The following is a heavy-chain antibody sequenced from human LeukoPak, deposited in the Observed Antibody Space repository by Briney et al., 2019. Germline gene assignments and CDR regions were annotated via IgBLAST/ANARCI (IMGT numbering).Heavy chain of an antibody. J-gene: IGHJ6*03. D-gene: IGHD3-10*02. CDR2: LKSKTEGKTT. V-gene: IGHV3-15*01. Sequence: PGGSLRLSRAASGFTFCNAWMNWARQIPGKGREWVGHLKSKTEGKTTDYDAHVKDRFIITRDDSENTLYLQMNSLKIEDTAVYYCTTEYRIDVRGSFFDYYYYLDGWGTGTTVTVSS. CDR3: TTEYRIDVRGSFFDYYYYLDG. CDR1: GFTFCNAW.